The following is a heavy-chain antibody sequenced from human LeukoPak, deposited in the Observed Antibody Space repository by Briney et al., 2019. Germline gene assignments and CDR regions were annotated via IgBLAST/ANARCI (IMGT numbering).Heavy chain of an antibody. Sequence: ASVKVSCKASGYIVSNYDINWVRQAPGHGLEWMGWMNPNSGRRVYAQKFQRRVTMTRNSSINTAYMELTSLRSDDRAVYYCARGLRSDYCGQGTLVTVSS. D-gene: IGHD3-16*02. CDR3: ARGLRSDY. V-gene: IGHV1-8*01. J-gene: IGHJ4*02. CDR2: MNPNSGRR. CDR1: GYIVSNYD.